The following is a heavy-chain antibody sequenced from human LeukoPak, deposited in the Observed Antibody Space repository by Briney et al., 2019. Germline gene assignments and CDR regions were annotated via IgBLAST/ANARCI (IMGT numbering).Heavy chain of an antibody. V-gene: IGHV3-11*01. CDR2: VSSSGSTI. CDR3: ARGTYSGTYYAWYYFDY. J-gene: IGHJ4*02. CDR1: GFTFSDYY. Sequence: GGSLRLSCAASGFTFSDYYMSWIRQAPGRGLEWVSYVSSSGSTIYYADSVKGRFTISRDNAKNSLSLQMNSLRAEDTAVYYCARGTYSGTYYAWYYFDYWGQGTLVTVSS. D-gene: IGHD1-26*01.